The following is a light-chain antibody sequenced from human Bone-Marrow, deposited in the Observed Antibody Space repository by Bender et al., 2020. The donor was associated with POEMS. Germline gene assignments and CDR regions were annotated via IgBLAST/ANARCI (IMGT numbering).Light chain of an antibody. CDR2: SSH. Sequence: QSVLTQPPSASGTPGQRVTISCSGGSSNIGAHAVNWYQHLPGTAPKLLIYSSHRRPSEVPDRFSGSRSGTSASLAITGLQAADEADYYCQSYDTNLRALFGGGTKLTVL. J-gene: IGLJ2*01. V-gene: IGLV1-44*01. CDR3: QSYDTNLRAL. CDR1: SSNIGAHA.